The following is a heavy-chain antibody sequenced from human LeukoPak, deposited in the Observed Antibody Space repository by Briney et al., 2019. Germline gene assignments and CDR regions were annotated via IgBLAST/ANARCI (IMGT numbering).Heavy chain of an antibody. CDR3: ASGEYNYYDSRYQWFQP. CDR2: IIAMFGTA. J-gene: IGHJ5*02. CDR1: GGTFSSFA. V-gene: IGHV1-69*06. D-gene: IGHD3-22*01. Sequence: ASVKVSCKASGGTFSSFAISWVRQAPGQGLEGMGGIIAMFGTANYAPKFRGRVTIIADKSPSTAYMELRSLRSEDTAVYYCASGEYNYYDSRYQWFQPWGQGTLVTVSS.